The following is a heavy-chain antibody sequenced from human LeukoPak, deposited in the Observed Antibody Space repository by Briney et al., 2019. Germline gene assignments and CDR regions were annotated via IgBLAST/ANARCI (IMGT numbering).Heavy chain of an antibody. CDR2: ISYDGSNK. J-gene: IGHJ3*02. V-gene: IGHV3-30*04. Sequence: GRSLRLSCAASGFTFSSYAMHWVRQAPGKGLEWVAVISYDGSNKYYADSVKGRFTISRDNSKNTLYLQMNSLRAEDTAVYYCTKHTSRVPPLDAFDIWGQGTMVTVSS. CDR3: TKHTSRVPPLDAFDI. D-gene: IGHD2-2*01. CDR1: GFTFSSYA.